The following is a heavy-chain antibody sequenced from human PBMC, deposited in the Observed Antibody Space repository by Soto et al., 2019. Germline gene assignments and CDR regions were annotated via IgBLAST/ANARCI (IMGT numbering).Heavy chain of an antibody. D-gene: IGHD3-10*01. J-gene: IGHJ4*02. CDR2: IYYSGSA. CDR1: GGSISRSPYY. Sequence: QLQLHESGPGLVKPSETLSLTCTVSGGSISRSPYYWGWIRQPPGKGLEWIGSIYYSGSAYYSPSLKSRVSISVDTSKNQFSLNLNSVTAADTAVYFCARRSGGAPFDYWGQGTLVTVSS. CDR3: ARRSGGAPFDY. V-gene: IGHV4-39*01.